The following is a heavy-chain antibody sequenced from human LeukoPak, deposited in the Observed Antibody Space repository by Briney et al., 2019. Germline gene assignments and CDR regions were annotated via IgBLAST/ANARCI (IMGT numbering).Heavy chain of an antibody. CDR1: GGSLRGYY. V-gene: IGHV4-34*01. CDR2: IHYTGAT. Sequence: SETLSLTCAVYGGSLRGYYWSWIRQPPGKGLEWIGEIHYTGATNYKPSLESRVTISGDPSKNQVSLRVSSVTAADTAVYYCARGVLGPYYFDLWGRGTLVTVSS. D-gene: IGHD7-27*01. CDR3: ARGVLGPYYFDL. J-gene: IGHJ2*01.